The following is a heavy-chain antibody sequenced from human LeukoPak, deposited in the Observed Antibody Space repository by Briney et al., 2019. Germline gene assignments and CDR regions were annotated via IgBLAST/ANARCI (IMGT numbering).Heavy chain of an antibody. CDR1: GDNVSNNSAA. CDR3: VRAAAGGWFFQH. J-gene: IGHJ1*01. CDR2: TYYRSKWYN. Sequence: SQTLSLTCAISGDNVSNNSAAWNWIRQSPSRGLEWLGRTYYRSKWYNDYALSVKSRITINPDTSKNQFSLHLNSVTPDDTAVYYCVRAAAGGWFFQHGGQGTLVTVSS. D-gene: IGHD6-13*01. V-gene: IGHV6-1*01.